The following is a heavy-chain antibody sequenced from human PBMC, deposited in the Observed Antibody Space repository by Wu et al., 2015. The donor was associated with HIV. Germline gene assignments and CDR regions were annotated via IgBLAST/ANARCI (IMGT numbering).Heavy chain of an antibody. V-gene: IGHV1-8*01. D-gene: IGHD2-15*01. CDR3: ARAHLDIVEVIAAPEDTGYFNY. CDR1: GYTFTSYD. J-gene: IGHJ4*02. CDR2: MNPKSYNT. Sequence: QVQLVQSGAEVKKPGASVKVSCKTSGYTFTSYDINWVRQATGQGLEWMGWMNPKSYNTGYAQKFQGRVTMTRDTSISTAYMELSSLRSEDTAVYYCARAHLDIVEVIAAPEDTGYFNYWGQGTLVTVSS.